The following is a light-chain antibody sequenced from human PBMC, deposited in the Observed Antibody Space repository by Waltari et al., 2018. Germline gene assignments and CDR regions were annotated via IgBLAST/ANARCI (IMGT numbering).Light chain of an antibody. CDR2: GTY. Sequence: EIVLTQSPGTLSLSPGARATLSCRASETVSSDYLAWYQQKPGHAPRLLISGTYNRAAGVPDRFSGSGSGTDFTLTISELEPDDFAVYFCQQYHTPLTFGGGTTVEIK. J-gene: IGKJ4*01. CDR1: ETVSSDY. V-gene: IGKV3-20*01. CDR3: QQYHTPLT.